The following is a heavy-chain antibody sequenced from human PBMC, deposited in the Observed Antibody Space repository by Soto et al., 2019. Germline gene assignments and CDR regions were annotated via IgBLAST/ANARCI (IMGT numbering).Heavy chain of an antibody. CDR1: GFTFSSFW. CDR2: IKQDGSAK. J-gene: IGHJ3*01. D-gene: IGHD3-3*01. V-gene: IGHV3-7*01. Sequence: EVQLVESGGGLVQPGGSLTLSCAASGFTFSSFWMTWVRQAPGKGLEWVANIKQDGSAKNYVDSVEGRFTVSRDNAKNSLYLQMNGLRVGDTAVYYCVRSQSAAYHAWGQGTMVIVSS. CDR3: VRSQSAAYHA.